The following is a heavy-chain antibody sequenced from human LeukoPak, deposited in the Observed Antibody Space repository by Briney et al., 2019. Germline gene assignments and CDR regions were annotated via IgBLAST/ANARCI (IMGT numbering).Heavy chain of an antibody. Sequence: GGSLRLSCAASGFXFASYGINWVRQAPGKGLEWVSGVSRSGDTTYYADSVKGRFTISRDNSKHTLYLQMNSLRAEDTAIYYCAKDRAPPKHAFDIWGQGTVVTVSS. CDR2: VSRSGDTT. J-gene: IGHJ3*02. CDR1: GFXFASYG. V-gene: IGHV3-23*01. CDR3: AKDRAPPKHAFDI.